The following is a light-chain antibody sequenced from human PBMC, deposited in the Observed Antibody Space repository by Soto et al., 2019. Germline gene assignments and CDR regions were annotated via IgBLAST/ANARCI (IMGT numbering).Light chain of an antibody. J-gene: IGKJ5*01. CDR1: QSIGSN. Sequence: EIVMTQSPATLSVSPGDTATLSCRASQSIGSNVGWYQQKPGQAPRLLIYGASTRATGISARFSGSGSGTEFRLTIRSLQSEDLAVYYCQQYNTWSLITFGQGTRLEIK. V-gene: IGKV3-15*01. CDR2: GAS. CDR3: QQYNTWSLIT.